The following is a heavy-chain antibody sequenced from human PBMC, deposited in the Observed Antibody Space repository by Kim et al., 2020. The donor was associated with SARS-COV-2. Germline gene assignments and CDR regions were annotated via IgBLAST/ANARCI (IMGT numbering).Heavy chain of an antibody. CDR1: GGSISSSSYY. V-gene: IGHV4-39*01. D-gene: IGHD1-26*01. J-gene: IGHJ4*02. Sequence: SETLSLTCTVSGGSISSSSYYWGWIRQPPGKGLEWIGSIYYSGSTYYNPSLKSRITISVDTSKNQFSLKLSSVTAADTAVYYCAGRARETYSGNYYSNGNFDYWGQGTLVTVSS. CDR2: IYYSGST. CDR3: AGRARETYSGNYYSNGNFDY.